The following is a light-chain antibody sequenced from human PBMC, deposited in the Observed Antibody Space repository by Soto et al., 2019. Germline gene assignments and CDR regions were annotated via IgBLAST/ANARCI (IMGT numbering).Light chain of an antibody. CDR3: HQYNSYSRT. V-gene: IGKV1-5*03. CDR2: KAS. Sequence: DIQMTQSPSTLSASVGDRVTITCRASHSISSWLAWYQQKPGKAPKLLIYKASSLESGVPSRFSGSGSGTEFTLTISSLQPDDFATYYCHQYNSYSRTFGQGTKVEIK. J-gene: IGKJ1*01. CDR1: HSISSW.